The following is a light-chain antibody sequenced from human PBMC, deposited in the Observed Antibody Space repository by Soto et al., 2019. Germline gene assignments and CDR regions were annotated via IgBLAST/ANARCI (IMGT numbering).Light chain of an antibody. V-gene: IGLV2-11*01. Sequence: QSALTQPRSVSGSPGQSVTLSCTGTSSDVGGYHYVSWYQHHPGKAPRLMIYEVNKRPSGVPDRFSGSKSGYTASLTVSGLQTEDEAFYYCSSSAGIYHYLVFGGGTKVTVL. CDR3: SSSAGIYHYLV. CDR1: SSDVGGYHY. J-gene: IGLJ3*02. CDR2: EVN.